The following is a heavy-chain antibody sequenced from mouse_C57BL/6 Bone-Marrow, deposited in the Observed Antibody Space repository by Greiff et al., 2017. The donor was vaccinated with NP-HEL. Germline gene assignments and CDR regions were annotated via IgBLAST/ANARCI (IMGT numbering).Heavy chain of an antibody. Sequence: QVQLQQSGAELVRPGASVTLSCKASGYTFTDYEMHWVKQTPVHGLEWIGAIDPETGGTAYNQKFKGKAILTADKSSSTAYMELRSLTSEDSAVYYCTREAVCHLGGRGEGFAYWGQGTLVTVSA. J-gene: IGHJ3*01. CDR3: TREAVCHLGGRGEGFAY. CDR2: IDPETGGT. D-gene: IGHD3-3*01. CDR1: GYTFTDYE. V-gene: IGHV1-15*01.